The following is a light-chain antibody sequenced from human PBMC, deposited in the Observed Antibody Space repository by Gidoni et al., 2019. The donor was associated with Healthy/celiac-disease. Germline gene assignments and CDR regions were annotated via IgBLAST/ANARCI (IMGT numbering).Light chain of an antibody. V-gene: IGKV2-30*02. CDR3: MQGTHWPRT. J-gene: IGKJ1*01. CDR1: QSLVHSDGNTY. Sequence: DVVMTQSPLSLPVTLGQPATISCRSSQSLVHSDGNTYLNWFQQRPGQSPRRLIYKVSNRDSVVPDRFRSSGSGTDFTLKISRVEAEYVGVYYCMQGTHWPRTFGQGTKVEIK. CDR2: KVS.